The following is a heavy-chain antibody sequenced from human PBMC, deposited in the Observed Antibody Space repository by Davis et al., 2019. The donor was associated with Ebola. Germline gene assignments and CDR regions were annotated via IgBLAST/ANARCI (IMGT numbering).Heavy chain of an antibody. D-gene: IGHD3-16*02. CDR3: ARVILITFGGVIVMGEELDY. CDR2: INPYNSGT. CDR1: GYTFTGYY. J-gene: IGHJ4*02. Sequence: AVSVKVSCKASGYTFTGYYLHWVRQAPGQGLEWMGRINPYNSGTNYAQKFQGRVTMTRDTSISTAYMELSRLRSDDTAVYYCARVILITFGGVIVMGEELDYWGQGTLVTVSS. V-gene: IGHV1-2*06.